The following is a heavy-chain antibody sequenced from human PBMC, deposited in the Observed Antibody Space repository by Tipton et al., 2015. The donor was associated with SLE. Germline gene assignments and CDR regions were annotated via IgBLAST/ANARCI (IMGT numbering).Heavy chain of an antibody. CDR1: GGSISSSSYY. D-gene: IGHD5-12*01. CDR3: ARGLTYSGYSYYYIMDV. Sequence: TLSLTCTVSGGSISSSSYYWGWIRQPPGKGLEWIGSIYYSGSTYYNPSLKSRVTISVDTSKNQFSLKLSSVTAADTAVYYCARGLTYSGYSYYYIMDVWGQGTTVTVSS. V-gene: IGHV4-39*01. CDR2: IYYSGST. J-gene: IGHJ6*02.